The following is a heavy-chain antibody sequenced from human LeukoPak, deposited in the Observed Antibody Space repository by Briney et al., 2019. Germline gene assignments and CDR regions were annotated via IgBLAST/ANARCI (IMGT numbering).Heavy chain of an antibody. CDR2: IYTSGST. CDR1: GGSISSYY. V-gene: IGHV4-4*07. J-gene: IGHJ4*02. D-gene: IGHD6-13*01. CDR3: ARDGYSSSWDY. Sequence: SETLSLTCTVSGGSISSYYWSWIRQPAGKGLEWIGRIYTSGSTNYNPSLKSRVTISVDTSKNQFSLKLSSVAAADTAVYYCARDGYSSSWDYWGQGTLVTVSS.